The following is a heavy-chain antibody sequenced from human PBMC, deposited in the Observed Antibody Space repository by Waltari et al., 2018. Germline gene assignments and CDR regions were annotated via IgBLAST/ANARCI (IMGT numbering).Heavy chain of an antibody. CDR1: GGSISSGGYS. D-gene: IGHD3-10*01. CDR3: ARVRGVICLDV. V-gene: IGHV4-30-2*01. CDR2: IYHSGST. J-gene: IGHJ6*02. Sequence: QLQLQESGSGLVQPSQTLSLTCAVSGGSISSGGYSWSWIRQPPGQGLEWIGYIYHSGSTYYNPSLKSRVTISVDRSKNQFSLKLSSVTAADTAVYYCARVRGVICLDVWGQGTTVTVSS.